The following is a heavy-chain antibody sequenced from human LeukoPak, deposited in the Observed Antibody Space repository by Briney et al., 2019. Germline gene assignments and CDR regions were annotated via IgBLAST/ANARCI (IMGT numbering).Heavy chain of an antibody. Sequence: ASETLSLTCTVSGGSISSYYWSWIRQPPGKGLEWIGYIYYSGSTNYNPSLKSRVTISVDTSKNQFSLKLSSVTAADTAVYYCTRGSIAYYYMDVWGKGTTVTVSS. CDR3: TRGSIAYYYMDV. J-gene: IGHJ6*03. D-gene: IGHD3-22*01. V-gene: IGHV4-59*01. CDR2: IYYSGST. CDR1: GGSISSYY.